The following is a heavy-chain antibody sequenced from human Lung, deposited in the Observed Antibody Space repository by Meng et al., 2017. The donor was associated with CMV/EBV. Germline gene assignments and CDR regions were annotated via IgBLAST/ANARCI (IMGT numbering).Heavy chain of an antibody. Sequence: GGSLRLXCAASGFTFRTYPMSWVRQAPGKGLEWVSTISNSGGYSTYYADSVEGRFTISRDNSKNTLYLQMNSLRVDDTAVYYCAKTFYGSSWYDGYYFDYWXQKTLVTVSS. V-gene: IGHV3-23*01. D-gene: IGHD6-13*01. J-gene: IGHJ4*01. CDR3: AKTFYGSSWYDGYYFDY. CDR2: ISNSGGYST. CDR1: GFTFRTYP.